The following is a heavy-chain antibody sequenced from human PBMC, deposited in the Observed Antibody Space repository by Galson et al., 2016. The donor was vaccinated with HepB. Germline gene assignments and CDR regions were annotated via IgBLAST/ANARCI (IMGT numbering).Heavy chain of an antibody. CDR3: VEQRKGAPYGMDV. Sequence: SLRLSCAASGFTFSSYWMTWVRQAPGKGLEWVANIKFDGNEKDYVDSVKGRFTISRDNAKNTLYLQMNSLRAEDTAVYYCVEQRKGAPYGMDVWGQGTTVTVSS. V-gene: IGHV3-7*01. D-gene: IGHD1/OR15-1a*01. J-gene: IGHJ6*02. CDR2: IKFDGNEK. CDR1: GFTFSSYW.